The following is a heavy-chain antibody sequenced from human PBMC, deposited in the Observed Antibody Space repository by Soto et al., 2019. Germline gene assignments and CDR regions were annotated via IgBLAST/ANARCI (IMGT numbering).Heavy chain of an antibody. CDR2: VSSTGSS. CDR3: ARGVPAAGTDWIDP. J-gene: IGHJ5*02. D-gene: IGHD6-13*01. Sequence: PSETLSLTCTVSGDSISNYYWSWIRQSAEKRLEWIGRVSSTGSSYYNPSLKSRVTISVDTSKNQVSLNLTSVTAADTAVYYCARGVPAAGTDWIDPWGQGTLVTVSS. CDR1: GDSISNYY. V-gene: IGHV4-4*07.